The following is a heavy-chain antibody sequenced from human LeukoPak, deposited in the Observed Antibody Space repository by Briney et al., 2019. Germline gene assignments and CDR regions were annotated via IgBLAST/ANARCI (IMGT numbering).Heavy chain of an antibody. D-gene: IGHD5-18*01. V-gene: IGHV4-59*08. CDR2: NYDSGST. CDR3: ARQGYNYGLDLDY. Sequence: SETLSLTCTVSGGSISSYYWSWIRQSPGKGLEWIGYNYDSGSTNYNPSLKGRVTVSLDTSKNQFSLKLSSVTAADTAVYYCARQGYNYGLDLDYWGQGTLVTVSS. J-gene: IGHJ4*02. CDR1: GGSISSYY.